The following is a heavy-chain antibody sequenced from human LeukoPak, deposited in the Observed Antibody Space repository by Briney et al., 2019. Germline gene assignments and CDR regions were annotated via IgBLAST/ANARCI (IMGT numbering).Heavy chain of an antibody. V-gene: IGHV3-23*01. CDR1: GFTFSSYA. CDR2: ISGSGGST. J-gene: IGHJ4*02. D-gene: IGHD6-13*01. CDR3: AKYPGIAVAGPNFY. Sequence: GGSLRLSCAASGFTFSSYAMSWVRQAPGKGLEWVSAISGSGGSTYYADSVKGRFTISRDNSKNTLYLQMNSLRAEDTAVYYCAKYPGIAVAGPNFYWGQGTLVTVSS.